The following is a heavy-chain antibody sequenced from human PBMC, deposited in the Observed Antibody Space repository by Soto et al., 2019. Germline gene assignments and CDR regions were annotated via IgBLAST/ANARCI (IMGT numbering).Heavy chain of an antibody. CDR2: ISGSGGST. Sequence: PGGSLRLSCAASGFTLSSYAMSWVRQAPGKGLEWVSAISGSGGSTYYADSVKGRFTISRDNSKNTLYLQMNSLRAEDTAVYYCAKDKRGIAAAGRLYYYYGMDVWGQGTTVTVSS. V-gene: IGHV3-23*01. CDR1: GFTLSSYA. D-gene: IGHD6-13*01. J-gene: IGHJ6*02. CDR3: AKDKRGIAAAGRLYYYYGMDV.